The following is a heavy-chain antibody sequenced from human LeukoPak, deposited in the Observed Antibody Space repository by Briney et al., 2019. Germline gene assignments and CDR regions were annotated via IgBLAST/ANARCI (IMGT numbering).Heavy chain of an antibody. V-gene: IGHV3-53*05. J-gene: IGHJ4*02. D-gene: IGHD4-23*01. CDR1: GFSAGNNY. CDR2: IYTDGST. CDR3: TDAVAG. Sequence: QPGGSLRLSCAASGFSAGNNYVTWVRQPPGKGLEWVSVIYTDGSTYYADSVKGRFIISRDSSKSTLYLQMNSLRAEDTTVYYCTDAVAGWGQGTLVTVSS.